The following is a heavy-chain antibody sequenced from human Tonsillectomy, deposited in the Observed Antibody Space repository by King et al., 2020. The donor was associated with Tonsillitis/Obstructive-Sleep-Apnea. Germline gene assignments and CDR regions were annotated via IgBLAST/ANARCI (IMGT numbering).Heavy chain of an antibody. D-gene: IGHD3-22*01. CDR3: ARGLGLGYVDSSGSSPSAFDY. CDR1: GGSFSGYY. CDR2: INHSGST. Sequence: VQLQQWGAGMLKPSETLSLTCAVYGGSFSGYYWSWVRQPPGKGLEWIGEINHSGSTNYNPSLKSRVTISVDTSKNQFSLKLSSVTAADTSLYYCARGLGLGYVDSSGSSPSAFDYWGQGTLVTVSS. V-gene: IGHV4-34*01. J-gene: IGHJ4*02.